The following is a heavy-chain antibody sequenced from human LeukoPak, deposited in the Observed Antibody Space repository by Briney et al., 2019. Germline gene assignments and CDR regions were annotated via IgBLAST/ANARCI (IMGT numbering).Heavy chain of an antibody. Sequence: PSETLSLTCAVYGGSFSGYYRSWIRQPPGKGLEWIGEINHSGSTNYNPSLKSRVTISVDTSKNQFSLKLSSVTAADTAVYYCARARERAYYYGSGSGNWFDPWGQGTLVTVSS. CDR1: GGSFSGYY. J-gene: IGHJ5*02. CDR2: INHSGST. CDR3: ARARERAYYYGSGSGNWFDP. D-gene: IGHD3-10*01. V-gene: IGHV4-34*01.